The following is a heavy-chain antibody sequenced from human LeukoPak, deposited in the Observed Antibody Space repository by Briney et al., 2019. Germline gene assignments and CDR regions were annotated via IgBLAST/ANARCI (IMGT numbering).Heavy chain of an antibody. CDR3: ARVASTSRGENWFDP. J-gene: IGHJ5*02. Sequence: GASVTVSCKASGYTFTGYYMHWVRQAPGQGLEWMGWINPNSGGTNYAQKFQGRVTMTRDTSISTAYMELSRLRSDDTAVYYCARVASTSRGENWFDPWGQGTLVTVSS. D-gene: IGHD2-2*01. V-gene: IGHV1-2*02. CDR2: INPNSGGT. CDR1: GYTFTGYY.